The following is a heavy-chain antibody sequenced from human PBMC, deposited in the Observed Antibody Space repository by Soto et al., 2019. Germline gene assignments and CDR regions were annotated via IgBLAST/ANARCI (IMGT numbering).Heavy chain of an antibody. V-gene: IGHV3-9*01. J-gene: IGHJ4*01. CDR2: ISWNSGSV. CDR1: GFNFDDYA. Sequence: SLRLSCAASGFNFDDYAMHWVRQAPGKGLEWVSGISWNSGSVAYADSVKGRFTISRDNAKNSLYLQMNSLRPDDTAFYYCPRHLTATETAPDYWGQGILVTVYS. D-gene: IGHD5-18*01. CDR3: PRHLTATETAPDY.